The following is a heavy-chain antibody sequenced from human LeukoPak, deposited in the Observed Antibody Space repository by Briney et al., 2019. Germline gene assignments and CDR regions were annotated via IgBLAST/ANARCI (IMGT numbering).Heavy chain of an antibody. CDR3: ARGERGQGYYDILN. Sequence: SETLSLTCIVSGGSFNNTIYYWAWIRQPPGKGLEWIGRIYTSGSTNYNPSLKSRVTISVDTSKNQFSLKLSSVTAADTAVYYCARGERGQGYYDILNWGQGTLVTVSS. D-gene: IGHD3-9*01. CDR2: IYTSGST. J-gene: IGHJ4*02. V-gene: IGHV4-39*07. CDR1: GGSFNNTIYY.